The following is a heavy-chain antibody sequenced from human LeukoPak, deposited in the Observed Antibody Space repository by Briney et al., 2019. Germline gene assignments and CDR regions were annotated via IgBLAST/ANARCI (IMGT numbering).Heavy chain of an antibody. CDR1: GFSFSDYY. CDR2: ISSSGNTI. D-gene: IGHD6-13*01. Sequence: VGGLRLSCAASGFSFSDYYTSWIRQAPGKGLEWVSYISSSGNTIYNADSVKGRFTTSTANAKNSQYLQMSSLRAEDTAVYYCARDAAAAGPYSYSGMDVWGQGTTVTVSS. V-gene: IGHV3-11*01. J-gene: IGHJ6*02. CDR3: ARDAAAAGPYSYSGMDV.